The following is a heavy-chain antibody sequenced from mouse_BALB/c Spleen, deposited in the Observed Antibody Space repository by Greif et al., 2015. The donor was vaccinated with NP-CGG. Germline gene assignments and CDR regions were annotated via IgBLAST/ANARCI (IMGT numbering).Heavy chain of an antibody. V-gene: IGHV1-15*01. CDR2: IDPETGGT. J-gene: IGHJ3*01. CDR1: GYTFTDYE. Sequence: QVQLQQSGAELVRPGASVTLSCKASGYTFTDYEMHWVKQTPVHGLEWIGAIDPETGGTAYNQKFKGKATLTADKSYSTAYMELRSLTSEDSAVYYCTIYYDYDLFAYWGQGTLVTVSA. D-gene: IGHD2-4*01. CDR3: TIYYDYDLFAY.